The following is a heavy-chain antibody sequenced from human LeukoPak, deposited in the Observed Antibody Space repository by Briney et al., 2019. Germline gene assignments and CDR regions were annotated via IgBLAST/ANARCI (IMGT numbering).Heavy chain of an antibody. V-gene: IGHV1-8*01. D-gene: IGHD5-12*01. J-gene: IGHJ5*01. CDR3: ARESGLTDNWLDS. Sequence: ASVKVSCKASGYSFTTHDINWVRQSTGQGLEGMGWMNPNSGKSGYAQKFQGRVTMTRDTSISTVYMELSSLGSDDAAVYYCARESGLTDNWLDSWGQGTLVIVSS. CDR2: MNPNSGKS. CDR1: GYSFTTHD.